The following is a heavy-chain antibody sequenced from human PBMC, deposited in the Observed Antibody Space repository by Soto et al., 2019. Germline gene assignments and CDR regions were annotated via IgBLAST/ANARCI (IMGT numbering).Heavy chain of an antibody. CDR3: ARDIVVVVAATDYYYYGMDV. D-gene: IGHD2-15*01. J-gene: IGHJ6*02. CDR2: ISAYNGNT. Sequence: ASVKVSCKASGYTFTSYGISWVRQAPGQGLEWMGWISAYNGNTNYAQKLQGRVTMTTDTSTSTAYMELRSLRSDDTAVYYCARDIVVVVAATDYYYYGMDVWGQGTTVTVSS. V-gene: IGHV1-18*01. CDR1: GYTFTSYG.